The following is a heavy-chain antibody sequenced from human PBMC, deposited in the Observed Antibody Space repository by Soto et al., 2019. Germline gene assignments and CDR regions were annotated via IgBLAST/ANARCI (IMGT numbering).Heavy chain of an antibody. CDR3: ARVGVDLWSGYHKGDYYYGMDV. V-gene: IGHV1-18*01. CDR1: GYTFTSYG. CDR2: ISAYNGNT. J-gene: IGHJ6*02. Sequence: ASVKVSCKASGYTFTSYGISCVRQAPGQGLEWMGWISAYNGNTNDAQKLRGRVTMTTDTPTSTAYMELRSLRSDDTAVYYCARVGVDLWSGYHKGDYYYGMDVWGQGTTVTVS. D-gene: IGHD3-3*01.